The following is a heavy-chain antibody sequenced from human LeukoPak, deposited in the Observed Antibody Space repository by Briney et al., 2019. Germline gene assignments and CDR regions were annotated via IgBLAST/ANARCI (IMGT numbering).Heavy chain of an antibody. J-gene: IGHJ6*02. CDR3: ASLIRQGHYAMDV. Sequence: PSETLSLTCTVSGGSISSSSYYWGWIRQPPGKGLEWIGSIYYSGSTYYNPSLKSRVTISLDTSKNQFSLRLSSVTAAHTAVYYCASLIRQGHYAMDVWGQGTMVTVSS. CDR2: IYYSGST. CDR1: GGSISSSSYY. V-gene: IGHV4-39*07.